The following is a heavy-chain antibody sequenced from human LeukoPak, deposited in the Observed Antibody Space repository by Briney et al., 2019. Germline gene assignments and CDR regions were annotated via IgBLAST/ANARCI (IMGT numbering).Heavy chain of an antibody. D-gene: IGHD1-26*01. J-gene: IGHJ4*02. CDR3: AKDRLGALLYFDS. CDR1: GFTFSSYG. V-gene: IGHV3-23*01. Sequence: GSLRLSCATSGFTFSSYGMSWVRQAPGKGLEWVSAISGSGGTTYYADSVKGRFTISRDNSMNTLYLQMNSLRAEDTAVYSCAKDRLGALLYFDSWGQGTLVTVSS. CDR2: ISGSGGTT.